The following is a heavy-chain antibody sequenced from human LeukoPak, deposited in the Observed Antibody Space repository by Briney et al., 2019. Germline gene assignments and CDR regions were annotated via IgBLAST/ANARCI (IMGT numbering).Heavy chain of an antibody. CDR1: GYTFTAHY. CDR2: IDPSSGDT. V-gene: IGHV1-2*06. Sequence: ASVKVSCKASGYTFTAHYMHWVRQAPGQGLEWMGRIDPSSGDTEYGQRFQGRVTLTRDTSSSTANMELRRLRSDDTAVYYCARDPGYSYAFDIWGQGTVVIVSS. J-gene: IGHJ3*02. CDR3: ARDPGYSYAFDI. D-gene: IGHD2-21*01.